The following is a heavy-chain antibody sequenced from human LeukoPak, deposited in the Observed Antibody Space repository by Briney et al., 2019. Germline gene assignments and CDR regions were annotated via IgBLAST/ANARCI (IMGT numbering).Heavy chain of an antibody. CDR3: AREGSAFDI. CDR2: IFASGST. J-gene: IGHJ3*02. V-gene: IGHV4-4*07. CDR1: GGSLTSYY. Sequence: PSETLSLTCTFPGGSLTSYYGSWIRQPAGKGLEWIGRIFASGSTKYNPSLKSRVSMSVETSKKQFSLKLSSVTAADTAVYYCAREGSAFDIWGQGTMVTVSS.